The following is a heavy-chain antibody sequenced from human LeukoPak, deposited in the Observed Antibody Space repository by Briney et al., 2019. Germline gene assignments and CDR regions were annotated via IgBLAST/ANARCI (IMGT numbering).Heavy chain of an antibody. V-gene: IGHV4-34*01. CDR3: ARYPSTRYYGFDY. D-gene: IGHD4-17*01. CDR2: INHSGST. Sequence: SETLSLTCTVSGGSMNTYYWTWIRQAPGKGLEWIGEINHSGSTNYNPSLKSRVTISVDTSKNQFSLKLSSVTAADTAVYYCARYPSTRYYGFDYWGQGTLVTVSS. J-gene: IGHJ4*02. CDR1: GGSMNTYY.